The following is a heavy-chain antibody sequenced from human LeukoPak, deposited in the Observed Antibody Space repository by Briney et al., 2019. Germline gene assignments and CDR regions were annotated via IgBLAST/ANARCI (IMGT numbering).Heavy chain of an antibody. CDR2: ISAYNGNT. CDR1: GYTFTSYG. D-gene: IGHD6-13*01. Sequence: ASVKVSCKASGYTFTSYGISWVRQAPGQGLEWMGWISAYNGNTNYAQKLQGRVTMTTDTSTSTAYMELRSLRSDDTAVYYCARDSFSVFAAGTSDYWGQGTLVTVSS. CDR3: ARDSFSVFAAGTSDY. J-gene: IGHJ4*02. V-gene: IGHV1-18*01.